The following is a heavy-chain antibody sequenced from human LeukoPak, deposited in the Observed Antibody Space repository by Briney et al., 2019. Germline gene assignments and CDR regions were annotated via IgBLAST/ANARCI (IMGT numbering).Heavy chain of an antibody. V-gene: IGHV1-2*02. D-gene: IGHD3-10*01. Sequence: ASVTVSCKASGYTFTGYYMHWVRQAPGQGLGWMGWINPNSGGTNYAQKFQGRVTMTRDTSISTAYMELSRLRSDDTAVYYCATGGYYGSETYYFDYWGQGTLVTVSS. J-gene: IGHJ4*02. CDR2: INPNSGGT. CDR1: GYTFTGYY. CDR3: ATGGYYGSETYYFDY.